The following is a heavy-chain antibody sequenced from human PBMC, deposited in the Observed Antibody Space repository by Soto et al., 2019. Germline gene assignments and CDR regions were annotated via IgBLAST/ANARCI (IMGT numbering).Heavy chain of an antibody. V-gene: IGHV1-18*04. J-gene: IGHJ4*02. CDR2: ISAHNGNT. Sequence: QVQLVQSGGEVRKPGASVKVSCKASGYTFINNGISWVRQAPGQGLEWMGWISAHNGNTKYAQKVQDRVTMTRDTSTTTVYMELRSLRSDDTAVYYCARENLTSKSWYVVAYWGQGTVVTVSS. D-gene: IGHD6-13*01. CDR3: ARENLTSKSWYVVAY. CDR1: GYTFINNG.